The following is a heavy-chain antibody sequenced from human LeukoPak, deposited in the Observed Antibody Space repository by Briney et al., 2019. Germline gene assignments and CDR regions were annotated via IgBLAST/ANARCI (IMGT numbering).Heavy chain of an antibody. Sequence: SETLSLTCAVYGGSFSGYFWSWIRQPPGKGLEWIGEINHSGSTNYNPSLKSRVTISVDTSKNQFSLKLSSVTAADTAVYYCAELGITMIGGVWGKGTTVTISS. CDR3: AELGITMIGGV. J-gene: IGHJ6*04. CDR2: INHSGST. V-gene: IGHV4-34*01. D-gene: IGHD3-10*02. CDR1: GGSFSGYF.